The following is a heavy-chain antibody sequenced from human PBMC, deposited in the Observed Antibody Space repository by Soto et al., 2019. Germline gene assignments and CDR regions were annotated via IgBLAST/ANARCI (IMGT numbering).Heavy chain of an antibody. V-gene: IGHV3-21*01. CDR3: ASASEQWLGDYFDY. J-gene: IGHJ4*02. CDR1: GFTFSSYS. CDR2: ISSSSSYI. Sequence: EVQLVESGGGLVKPGGSLRLSCAASGFTFSSYSMNWVRQAPGKGLEWVSSISSSSSYIYYADSVKGRFTISRDNAKNSLYLQMNSLRAEDTAVYYCASASEQWLGDYFDYWGQGTLVTASS. D-gene: IGHD6-19*01.